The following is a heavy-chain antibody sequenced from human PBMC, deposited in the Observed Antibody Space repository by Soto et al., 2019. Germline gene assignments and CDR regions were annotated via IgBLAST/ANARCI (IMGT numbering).Heavy chain of an antibody. CDR3: ARVVLTITRGAFDA. Sequence: QVQLQESGPGLVKPSGTLSLTCAVSGGSISSSHWWTWVRQSPGKGLEYIGEISHSGTSNSNPSLKSRVTXXVDKXXXXXXXXXXSXTAADTAVYYCARVVLTITRGAFDAWGQGTLVIVSS. V-gene: IGHV4-4*02. CDR2: ISHSGTS. CDR1: GGSISSSHW. D-gene: IGHD3-9*01. J-gene: IGHJ3*01.